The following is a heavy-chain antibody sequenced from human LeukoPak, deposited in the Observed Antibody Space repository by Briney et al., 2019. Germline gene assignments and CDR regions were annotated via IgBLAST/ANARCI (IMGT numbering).Heavy chain of an antibody. J-gene: IGHJ4*02. CDR2: IYYSGST. V-gene: IGHV4-61*01. D-gene: IGHD6-6*01. CDR1: GGSVSSGSYY. Sequence: SETLSLTCTVSGGSVSSGSYYWSWIRQPPGKGLEWIGYIYYSGSTNYNPSLKSRVTISVDTSKNQFSLKLSSVTAADTAVYYCARQGYSSSSGVFDYWGQGTLVTVSS. CDR3: ARQGYSSSSGVFDY.